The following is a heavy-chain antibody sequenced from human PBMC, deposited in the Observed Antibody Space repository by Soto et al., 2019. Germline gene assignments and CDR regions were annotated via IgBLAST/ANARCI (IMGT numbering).Heavy chain of an antibody. D-gene: IGHD3-3*02. Sequence: EVQLVESGGGLVQPGGSMKLTCAASGFTLSGSFIHWVRQASGKGREWVGRIASRTHNYATAYGTSVQGSFTVARDDSLTSAYLQMNGLKTEDSAVYCCAGLMDTFFERFDYWGRGILVTVSS. V-gene: IGHV3-73*02. CDR2: IASRTHNYAT. CDR3: AGLMDTFFERFDY. CDR1: GFTLSGSF. J-gene: IGHJ4*02.